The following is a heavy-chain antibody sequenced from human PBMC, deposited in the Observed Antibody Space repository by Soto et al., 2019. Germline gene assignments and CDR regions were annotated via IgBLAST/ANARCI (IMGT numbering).Heavy chain of an antibody. J-gene: IGHJ4*02. CDR1: GYTFTSYA. V-gene: IGHV1-3*01. CDR2: INAGNGNT. CDR3: ARSIVVVPAADY. Sequence: ASVKVSCKASGYTFTSYAMHWVRQAPGQRLEWMGWINAGNGNTKYSQKFRGRVTITRDTSASTAYMELSSLGSEDTAVYYCARSIVVVPAADYWGQGTLVTVSS. D-gene: IGHD2-21*02.